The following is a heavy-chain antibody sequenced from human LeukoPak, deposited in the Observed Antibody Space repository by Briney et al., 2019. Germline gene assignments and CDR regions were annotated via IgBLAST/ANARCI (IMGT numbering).Heavy chain of an antibody. V-gene: IGHV4-61*02. J-gene: IGHJ4*02. CDR3: ARDQTYSGSGIYTYVDH. CDR2: ISSTGST. D-gene: IGHD3-10*01. Sequence: PSETLSLTCTVSGGSISSGGQYWSWLRQPAGKGLEYLGRISSTGSTNYNPSLRSRVTISADTSKNHFSLKLASVTAADTAVYYCARDQTYSGSGIYTYVDHWGQGILVTVSS. CDR1: GGSISSGGQY.